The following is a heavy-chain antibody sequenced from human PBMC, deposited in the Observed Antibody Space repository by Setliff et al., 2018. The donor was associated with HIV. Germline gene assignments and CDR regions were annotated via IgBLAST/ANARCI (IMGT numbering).Heavy chain of an antibody. CDR3: ARPYDSSGSHAFDI. J-gene: IGHJ3*02. CDR1: GGTFSSYA. CDR2: IIPIFGTT. Sequence: SVKVSCKASGGTFSSYAISWVRQAPGQGLEWMGGIIPIFGTTNYAQKFQGRVTITRNTSISTAYMELSSLRSEDTAVYYCARPYDSSGSHAFDIWGQGTMVTVS. V-gene: IGHV1-69*05. D-gene: IGHD3-22*01.